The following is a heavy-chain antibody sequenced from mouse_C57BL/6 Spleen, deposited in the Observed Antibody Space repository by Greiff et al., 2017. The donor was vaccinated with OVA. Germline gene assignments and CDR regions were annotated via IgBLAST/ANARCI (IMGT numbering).Heavy chain of an antibody. D-gene: IGHD1-2*01. Sequence: EVQLQQSGPELVKPGASVKMSCKASGYTFTDYNMHWVKQSHGKSLEWIGYINPNNGGTSYNQKFKGKATLTVNKSSSTAYMELRSLTSEDSAVYYCARKGELLRLMDYWGQGTSVTVSS. J-gene: IGHJ4*01. CDR3: ARKGELLRLMDY. V-gene: IGHV1-22*01. CDR1: GYTFTDYN. CDR2: INPNNGGT.